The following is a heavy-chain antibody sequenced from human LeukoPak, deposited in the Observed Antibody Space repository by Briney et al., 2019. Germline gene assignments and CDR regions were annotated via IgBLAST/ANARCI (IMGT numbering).Heavy chain of an antibody. CDR3: ARLTRRSGNYFDY. V-gene: IGHV4-4*02. CDR1: GGSISSSNW. D-gene: IGHD1-1*01. J-gene: IGHJ4*02. CDR2: IYYSGNT. Sequence: SETLSLTCAVSGGSISSSNWWSWVRQPPGKGLEWIGYIYYSGNTNYNPSLKSRVTISVDTSKNQFSLKLSPVTAADTAVYYCARLTRRSGNYFDYWGQGTLVTVSS.